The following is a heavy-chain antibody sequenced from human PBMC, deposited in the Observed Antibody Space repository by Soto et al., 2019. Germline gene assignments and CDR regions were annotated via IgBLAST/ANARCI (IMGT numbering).Heavy chain of an antibody. CDR1: GYSFTSYW. Sequence: GESLKISCKGSGYSFTSYWIGWVRQMPGKGLEWMGIIYPGDSDTRYSPSFQGQVTISADKSISTAYLQWSSLKASDTAMYYCARQHAGMYSNYGLSPIRYWGQGTLVTVSS. J-gene: IGHJ4*02. D-gene: IGHD4-4*01. CDR2: IYPGDSDT. CDR3: ARQHAGMYSNYGLSPIRY. V-gene: IGHV5-51*01.